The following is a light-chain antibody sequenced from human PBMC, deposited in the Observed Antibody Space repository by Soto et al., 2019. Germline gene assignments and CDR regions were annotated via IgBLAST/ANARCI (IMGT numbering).Light chain of an antibody. V-gene: IGLV1-51*01. CDR2: DNY. J-gene: IGLJ1*01. CDR3: GSWDSRPYV. CDR1: SSSIENNF. Sequence: QSALTQPPSVSAAPGHRVTISCSGSSSSIENNFVSWYQQLPGTAPKLLIYDNYKRPSGIPDRFSGSKSGTSATLGITGLQTGDEADYYCGSWDSRPYVFGGATKVTVL.